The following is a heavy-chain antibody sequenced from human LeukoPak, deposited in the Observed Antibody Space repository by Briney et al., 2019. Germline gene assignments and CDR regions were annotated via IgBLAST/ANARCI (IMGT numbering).Heavy chain of an antibody. J-gene: IGHJ4*02. CDR1: GGSFSGYY. D-gene: IGHD2-2*01. Sequence: PSETLSLTCAVYGGSFSGYYWSWIRQPPGKGLEWIGEINHSGSTNYNPSLKSRVTISVDTSKSQFSLKLSSVTAADTAVYYCARLAWGSTSCYFDYWGQGTLVTVSS. CDR3: ARLAWGSTSCYFDY. CDR2: INHSGST. V-gene: IGHV4-34*01.